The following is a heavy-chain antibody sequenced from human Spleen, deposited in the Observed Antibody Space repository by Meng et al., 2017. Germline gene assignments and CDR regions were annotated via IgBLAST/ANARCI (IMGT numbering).Heavy chain of an antibody. V-gene: IGHV4-34*01. D-gene: IGHD5-24*01. J-gene: IGHJ4*02. Sequence: VQLQLWGAGLVGPSETLPLTCAVFGGSFSGYYWSWIRQPPGKGLEWIGEINHSGTTNYNPSLKSRVTISIDTSKNQFSLNLSSVTAADTAVYYCAREMATIRDYWGQGALVTVSS. CDR1: GGSFSGYY. CDR2: INHSGTT. CDR3: AREMATIRDY.